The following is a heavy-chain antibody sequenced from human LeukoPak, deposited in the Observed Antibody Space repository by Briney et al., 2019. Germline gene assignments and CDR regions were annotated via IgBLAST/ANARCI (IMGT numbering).Heavy chain of an antibody. J-gene: IGHJ4*02. Sequence: GESLKISCKGSGYSFTSYWIGWVRQMPGKGLEWMGIIYPGDSDTRYSPSFQGQVTISADKSISTAYLQWSSLKASDTAMYYCARLTDRYGSGRDHFDYWGQGTLVTVSS. CDR2: IYPGDSDT. CDR1: GYSFTSYW. V-gene: IGHV5-51*01. D-gene: IGHD3-10*01. CDR3: ARLTDRYGSGRDHFDY.